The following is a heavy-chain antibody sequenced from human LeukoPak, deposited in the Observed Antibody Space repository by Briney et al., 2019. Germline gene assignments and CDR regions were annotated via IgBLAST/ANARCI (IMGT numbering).Heavy chain of an antibody. V-gene: IGHV3-21*01. J-gene: IGHJ6*02. CDR1: GFTFSSYG. CDR3: ARGGDGRYSSSLSGMDV. CDR2: ISSSSSYI. D-gene: IGHD6-6*01. Sequence: GRSLRLSCAASGFTFSSYGMHWVRQAPGKGLEWVSSISSSSSYIYYADSVKGRFTISRDNAKNSLYLQMNSLRAVDTAVYYCARGGDGRYSSSLSGMDVWGQGTTVTVSS.